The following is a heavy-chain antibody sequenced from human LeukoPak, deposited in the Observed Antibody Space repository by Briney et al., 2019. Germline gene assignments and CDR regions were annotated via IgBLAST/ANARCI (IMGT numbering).Heavy chain of an antibody. V-gene: IGHV4-31*11. J-gene: IGHJ6*02. Sequence: SETLSLTCAVSGGSISSDHWWSWVRQHPGKDLEWIGYIYYSGNTYYNPSLKSRVSISADTSENQFSLKLSSVTAADTAVYYWAGGPPRVTVFGVVPGNGMDVWGQGTTVIVSS. CDR2: IYYSGNT. D-gene: IGHD3-3*01. CDR1: GGSISSDHW. CDR3: AGGPPRVTVFGVVPGNGMDV.